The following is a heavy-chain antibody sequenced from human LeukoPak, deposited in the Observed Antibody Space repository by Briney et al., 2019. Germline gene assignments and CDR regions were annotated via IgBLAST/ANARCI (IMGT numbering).Heavy chain of an antibody. D-gene: IGHD5-12*01. Sequence: PGGSLRLSCAASGMTFRSHWMTWVRQTTGKGLEWLATIKSDGSEIYYLDSVKGRFTISRDNAKNSLYLQMNSLRAEDTAVYYCASGYSGYDLAADDYWGQGTLVTVSS. V-gene: IGHV3-7*01. CDR3: ASGYSGYDLAADDY. CDR1: GMTFRSHW. CDR2: IKSDGSEI. J-gene: IGHJ4*02.